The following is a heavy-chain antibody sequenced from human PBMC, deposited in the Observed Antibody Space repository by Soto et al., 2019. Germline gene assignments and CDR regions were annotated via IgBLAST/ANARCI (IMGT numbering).Heavy chain of an antibody. V-gene: IGHV3-11*06. D-gene: IGHD3-3*01. J-gene: IGHJ6*02. CDR1: GFTFSDYY. Sequence: PGGALRLSCAASGFTFSDYYMSWIRQAPGKGLEWVSYISSSSSYTNYADSVKGRFTISRDNAKNSLYLQMNSLRAEDTAVYYCARLGSRDRRFWSGYYGGYYGMDVWGQGTTVTVSS. CDR3: ARLGSRDRRFWSGYYGGYYGMDV. CDR2: ISSSSSYT.